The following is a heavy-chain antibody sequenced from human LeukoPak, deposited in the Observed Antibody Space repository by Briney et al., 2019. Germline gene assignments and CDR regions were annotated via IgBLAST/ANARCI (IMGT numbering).Heavy chain of an antibody. J-gene: IGHJ6*03. Sequence: ASVKVSCKASGYTFTSYYMHWVRQAPGKGLEWMGIINPSGGSTSYAQKFQGRVTMTRDTSTSTVYMELSSLRSEDTAVYYCAREFGTMVRGVNYYYMDVWGKGTTVTVSS. CDR2: INPSGGST. D-gene: IGHD3-10*01. V-gene: IGHV1-46*01. CDR1: GYTFTSYY. CDR3: AREFGTMVRGVNYYYMDV.